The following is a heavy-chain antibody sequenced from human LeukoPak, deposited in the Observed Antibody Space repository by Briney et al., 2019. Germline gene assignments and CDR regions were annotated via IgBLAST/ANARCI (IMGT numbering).Heavy chain of an antibody. J-gene: IGHJ6*03. CDR1: GFTFDDYG. D-gene: IGHD1-26*01. Sequence: GGSLRLSCAASGFTFDDYGMSWVRQAPGKGLEWVSAISDSSNTYHADSVKGRFTISRDSSKNTLFLQMNRLRPEDAAVYYCAKDDGGSYYIYYYYMDVWGKGTTVTISS. V-gene: IGHV3-23*01. CDR2: ISDSSNT. CDR3: AKDDGGSYYIYYYYMDV.